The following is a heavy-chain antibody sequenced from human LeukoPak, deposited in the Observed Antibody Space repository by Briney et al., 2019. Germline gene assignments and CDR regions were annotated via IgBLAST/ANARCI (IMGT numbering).Heavy chain of an antibody. Sequence: ASVKVSCKVSGYTLTELSMHWVRQAPGKGLEWMGGFDPEDGETIYAQKFQGRVTMTEDTSTDTAYMELSSLRSEDTAVYYCATWTTVVTPGWFDPWGQGTLVTVSS. CDR2: FDPEDGET. CDR3: ATWTTVVTPGWFDP. J-gene: IGHJ5*02. V-gene: IGHV1-24*01. D-gene: IGHD4-23*01. CDR1: GYTLTELS.